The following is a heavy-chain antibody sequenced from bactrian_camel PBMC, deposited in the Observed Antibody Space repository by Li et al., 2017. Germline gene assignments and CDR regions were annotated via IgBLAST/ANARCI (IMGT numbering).Heavy chain of an antibody. CDR2: IDRDHNA. D-gene: IGHD1*01. Sequence: HVQLVESGGGSVLVGGSLRLSCSAYGNTDMHFFMAWFRQAPGKEREGVAGIDRDHNAYYADSVKGRFTISRDTSKNTVYLQINGLDPVDTATYYCAASSWYGGPMFTSTYYQYWGQGTQVTVS. J-gene: IGHJ4*01. CDR1: GNTDMHFF. CDR3: AASSWYGGPMFTSTYYQY. V-gene: IGHV3S56*01.